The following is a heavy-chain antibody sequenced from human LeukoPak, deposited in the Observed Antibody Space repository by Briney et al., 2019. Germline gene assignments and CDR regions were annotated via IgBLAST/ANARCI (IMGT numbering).Heavy chain of an antibody. V-gene: IGHV3-7*01. CDR2: IRQDGSER. CDR1: GFIFSNYW. J-gene: IGHJ4*02. CDR3: ARDWGSTGYDLYDS. D-gene: IGHD5-12*01. Sequence: PGGSLRLSCAASGFIFSNYWMTWVRQAPGKGLEWVAHIRQDGSERHYVDSVKDRFTIFRDNAKNSLDLQMDSLRAEDTAVYYCARDWGSTGYDLYDSWGQGTLVTVSS.